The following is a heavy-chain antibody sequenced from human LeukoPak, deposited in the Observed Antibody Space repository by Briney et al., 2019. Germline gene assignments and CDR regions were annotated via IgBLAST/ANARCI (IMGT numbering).Heavy chain of an antibody. CDR1: GYTFTSYD. Sequence: ASVKVSCKASGYTFTSYDINWVRQDTGQGLEWMGWMNPNSGNTGYAQKFQGRVTMTRNTSISTAYMELSSLRSEDTAVYYCARGPNYDFWSGYYPYWGQGTLVTVSS. CDR3: ARGPNYDFWSGYYPY. CDR2: MNPNSGNT. J-gene: IGHJ4*02. D-gene: IGHD3-3*01. V-gene: IGHV1-8*01.